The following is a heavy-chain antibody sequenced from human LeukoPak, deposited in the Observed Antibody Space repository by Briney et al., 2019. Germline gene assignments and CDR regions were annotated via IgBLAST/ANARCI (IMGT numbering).Heavy chain of an antibody. CDR3: ARQQTDYYYGMDV. J-gene: IGHJ6*02. CDR1: GYSFTSYW. CDR2: IYPGDPDT. V-gene: IGHV5-51*01. Sequence: GESLKISCKGSGYSFTSYWIGWVRQLPGKGLEWMGIIYPGDPDTRYSPSFQGQVTISADKSISTAYLQWSSLKASDTAMYYCARQQTDYYYGMDVWGQGTTVTVSS.